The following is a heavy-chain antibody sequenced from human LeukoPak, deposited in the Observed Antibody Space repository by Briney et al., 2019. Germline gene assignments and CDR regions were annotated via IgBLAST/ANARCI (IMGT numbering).Heavy chain of an antibody. CDR3: ARLTLLYYYDSSGYYYFDY. V-gene: IGHV4-39*01. D-gene: IGHD3-22*01. J-gene: IGHJ4*02. Sequence: SETLSLTCTVSGGSISSRTYYWGWIRQPPGKGLEWIGSIFYSGSSYYNPSLKSRVTVSVDTSKNQFSLKLSSVTVADTDVYYCARLTLLYYYDSSGYYYFDYWGQGTLVTVSS. CDR2: IFYSGSS. CDR1: GGSISSRTYY.